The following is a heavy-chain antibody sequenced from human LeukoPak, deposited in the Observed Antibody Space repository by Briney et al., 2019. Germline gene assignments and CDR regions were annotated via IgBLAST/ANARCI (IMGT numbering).Heavy chain of an antibody. CDR1: GVAFDGYG. D-gene: IGHD2-2*01. V-gene: IGHV3-20*04. CDR2: INWNGGST. J-gene: IGHJ6*03. Sequence: GGSLRLSCAASGVAFDGYGGSWGRQAPGKGLEWLSGINWNGGSTGYADSVKGRFTISRDNAKNSMYLQMNSLRAEDTALYYCARCPYCRSTSCARVYYYYYMDVWGKGTTVTVSS. CDR3: ARCPYCRSTSCARVYYYYYMDV.